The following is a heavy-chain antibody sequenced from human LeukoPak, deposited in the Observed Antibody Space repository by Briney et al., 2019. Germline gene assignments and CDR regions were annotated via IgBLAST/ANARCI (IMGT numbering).Heavy chain of an antibody. D-gene: IGHD2/OR15-2a*01. Sequence: GGSLRLSCAASGFSFDDLGMTWVRQVPGKGLEWVSVIKADGSGTFYSDSVRGRFTTSRDNSKNSLYLQMSSLTSDDTALYYCATWAFYHNLDVWGQGTTVAVSS. CDR3: ATWAFYHNLDV. V-gene: IGHV3-43*02. CDR2: IKADGSGT. CDR1: GFSFDDLG. J-gene: IGHJ6*02.